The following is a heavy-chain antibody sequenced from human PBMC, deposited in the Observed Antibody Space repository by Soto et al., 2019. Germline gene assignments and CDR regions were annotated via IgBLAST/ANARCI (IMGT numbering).Heavy chain of an antibody. CDR2: IWYDGSNK. Sequence: QVQLVESGGGVVQPGRSLRLSCAASGFTFSSYGMHWVRQAPGKGLEWVAVIWYDGSNKYYADSVKGRFTISRDNSKNTLYLQMNSLRAEDTAVYYCARDRWEAGNLFDFDYWGQGTLVTVSS. CDR1: GFTFSSYG. J-gene: IGHJ4*02. V-gene: IGHV3-33*01. CDR3: ARDRWEAGNLFDFDY. D-gene: IGHD6-13*01.